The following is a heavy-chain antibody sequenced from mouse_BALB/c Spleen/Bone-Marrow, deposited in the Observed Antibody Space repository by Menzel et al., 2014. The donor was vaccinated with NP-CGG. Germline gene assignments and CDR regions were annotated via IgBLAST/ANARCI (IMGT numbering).Heavy chain of an antibody. CDR1: GYTFTNYW. J-gene: IGHJ2*01. CDR2: IYPGGGYT. CDR3: ARRGAGVDY. Sequence: QVQLQQSGAELVRPGTSVKISCKASGYTFTNYWLGWVKQRPGHGLEWIGDIYPGGGYTYYNEKFKGQATLTADTYYSTAYMQLXSLTSEISAVYFCARRGAGVDYWGQGTTLTVSS. D-gene: IGHD3-3*01. V-gene: IGHV1-63*02.